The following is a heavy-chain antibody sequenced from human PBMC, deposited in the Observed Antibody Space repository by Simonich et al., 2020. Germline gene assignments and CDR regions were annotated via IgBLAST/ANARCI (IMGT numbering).Heavy chain of an antibody. V-gene: IGHV4-39*01. D-gene: IGHD2-8*01. Sequence: QLQLQESGPGLVKPSETLSLTCTVSGGSISSSSYYWGWIRQPPGKGMEWIGRLYYSGRTYYNPSHKRRVTISVDTSKNQFSLKLSSVTAADTAVYYCARQRVLMVYAIDYWGQGTLVTVSS. J-gene: IGHJ4*02. CDR1: GGSISSSSYY. CDR3: ARQRVLMVYAIDY. CDR2: LYYSGRT.